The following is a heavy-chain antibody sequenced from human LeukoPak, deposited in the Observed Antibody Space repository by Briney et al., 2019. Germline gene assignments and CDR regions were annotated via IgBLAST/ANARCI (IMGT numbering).Heavy chain of an antibody. V-gene: IGHV3-53*04. CDR3: ARVRPWVFDY. CDR1: GLTVCSNY. CDR2: IYIGDNP. J-gene: IGHJ4*02. Sequence: GGSLRLSCAASGLTVCSNYMSWVRQAPGKGLEWVSIIYIGDNPHYTDSVKGRFTISRHNSKNTLYLQMNNLRAEDTAVYYCARVRPWVFDYWGQGTLVTVSS.